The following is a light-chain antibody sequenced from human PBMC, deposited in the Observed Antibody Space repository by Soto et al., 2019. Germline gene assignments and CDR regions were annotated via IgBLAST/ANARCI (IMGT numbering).Light chain of an antibody. J-gene: IGLJ3*02. CDR1: SGDTGFYNY. CDR3: SSYTNSSTFL. V-gene: IGLV2-14*03. CDR2: DAT. Sequence: QSALTQPASVSGSPGQSITISCTETSGDTGFYNYVSWYQQHPGKAPKLMIYDATDRPSGVSNRFSGSRSGNTASLTISGLQAEDEADYFCSSYTNSSTFLFGGGTKLTVL.